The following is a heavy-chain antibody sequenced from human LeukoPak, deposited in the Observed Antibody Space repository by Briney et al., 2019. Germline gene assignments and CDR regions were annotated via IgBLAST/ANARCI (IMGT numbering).Heavy chain of an antibody. CDR1: GFTFSSYA. D-gene: IGHD2-8*01. CDR2: ISYDGSSK. J-gene: IGHJ4*02. V-gene: IGHV3-30-3*01. Sequence: GGSLRLSCAASGFTFSSYAMHWVRQAPGKGLEWVAVISYDGSSKYYADSVKGRFTISRDNSKNTLYLQMNSLRAEDTAVYYCARNRLPYCTNGVCSPDFDYWGQGTLVTVSS. CDR3: ARNRLPYCTNGVCSPDFDY.